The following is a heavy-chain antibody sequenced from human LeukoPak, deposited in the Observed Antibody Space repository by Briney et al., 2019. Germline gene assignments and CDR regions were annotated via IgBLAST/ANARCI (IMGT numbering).Heavy chain of an antibody. V-gene: IGHV4-61*02. CDR1: GGSISSGSYY. D-gene: IGHD1-14*01. CDR3: ARDSGNYYYYYMDV. CDR2: IYTSGST. Sequence: PSQTLSLTCTVSGGSISSGSYYWSWIRQPAGKGLEWIGRIYTSGSTNYNPSLKSRVTISVDTSKNQFSLKLSSVTAADTAVYYCARDSGNYYYYYMDVWGKGTTVTVSS. J-gene: IGHJ6*03.